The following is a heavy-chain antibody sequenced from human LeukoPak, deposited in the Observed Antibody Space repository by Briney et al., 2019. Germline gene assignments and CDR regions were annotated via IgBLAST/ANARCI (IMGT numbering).Heavy chain of an antibody. CDR2: IYYSGST. Sequence: SETLSLTCTVSGGSINSSSYYWGWIRQPPGKVLERIGSIYYSGSTYYNPSLKSRVTISVDTSKNQFSLKLSSVTAADTAVYYCARTPYCSSTSCFAEYFQHWGQGTLVTVSS. V-gene: IGHV4-39*01. CDR1: GGSINSSSYY. J-gene: IGHJ1*01. CDR3: ARTPYCSSTSCFAEYFQH. D-gene: IGHD2-2*01.